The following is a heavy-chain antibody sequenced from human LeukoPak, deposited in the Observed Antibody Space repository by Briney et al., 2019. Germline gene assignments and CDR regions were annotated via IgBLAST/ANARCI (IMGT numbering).Heavy chain of an antibody. CDR1: GFTFSSYS. V-gene: IGHV3-48*01. CDR2: ISNSGITI. J-gene: IGHJ3*02. CDR3: ARVTGTYDRAFNI. D-gene: IGHD7-27*01. Sequence: GGSLRLSCAASGFTFSSYSMNWVRQAPGKGLEWVAYISNSGITIYYVDSVKGRFTISRDNAKNSLYLQMNSLRAEDTAVYYCARVTGTYDRAFNIWGQGTMVTVSS.